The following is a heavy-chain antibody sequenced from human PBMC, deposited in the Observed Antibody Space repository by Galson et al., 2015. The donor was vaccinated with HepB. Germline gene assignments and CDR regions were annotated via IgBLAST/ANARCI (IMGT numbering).Heavy chain of an antibody. Sequence: LSLTCTVSGGSISSYYWSWIRQPPGKGLEWIGYIYYSGSTNYNPSLKSRVTISVDTSKNQFSLKLSSVTAADTAVYYCARGYSSGWYNYWGQGTLVTVSS. V-gene: IGHV4-59*01. CDR2: IYYSGST. CDR3: ARGYSSGWYNY. D-gene: IGHD6-19*01. J-gene: IGHJ4*02. CDR1: GGSISSYY.